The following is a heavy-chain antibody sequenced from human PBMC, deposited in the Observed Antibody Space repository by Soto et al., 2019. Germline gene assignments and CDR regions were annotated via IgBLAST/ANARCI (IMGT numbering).Heavy chain of an antibody. D-gene: IGHD2-15*01. CDR3: ARHRPGNSNSPQKYYYYYGMDV. J-gene: IGHJ6*02. V-gene: IGHV5-51*01. CDR1: GYSFTSYW. CDR2: IYPGDSDT. Sequence: LGESLKISCKGSGYSFTSYWIGWVRQMPGKGLEWMGIIYPGDSDTRYSPSFQGQVTISADKSISTAYLQWSSLKASDTAMYYRARHRPGNSNSPQKYYYYYGMDVWGQGTTVTVSS.